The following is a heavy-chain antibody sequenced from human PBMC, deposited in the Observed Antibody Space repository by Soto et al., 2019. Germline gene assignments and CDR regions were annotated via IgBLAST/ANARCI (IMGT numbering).Heavy chain of an antibody. Sequence: GGSLRLSCAASGFTFSDYYMSWIRQAPGKGLEWVSYISSSGSTIYYADSVKGRFTISRDNAKNSLYLQMNSLRAEDTAVYYCASRVYGQYDAFDIWGQGTMVTVSS. J-gene: IGHJ3*02. CDR3: ASRVYGQYDAFDI. D-gene: IGHD3-10*01. CDR1: GFTFSDYY. CDR2: ISSSGSTI. V-gene: IGHV3-11*01.